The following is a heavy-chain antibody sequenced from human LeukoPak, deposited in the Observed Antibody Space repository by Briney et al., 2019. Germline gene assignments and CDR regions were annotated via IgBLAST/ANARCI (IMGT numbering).Heavy chain of an antibody. Sequence: SETLSLTCTVSGSISGYYWSWIRQPPGKGLEWIGYIYTSGSTYYNPSLKSRVTISVDTSKNQFSLKLSSVTAADTAEYYCARDFQWLGAFDYWGQGTLVTVSS. J-gene: IGHJ4*02. CDR3: ARDFQWLGAFDY. V-gene: IGHV4-4*09. D-gene: IGHD6-19*01. CDR1: GSISGYY. CDR2: IYTSGST.